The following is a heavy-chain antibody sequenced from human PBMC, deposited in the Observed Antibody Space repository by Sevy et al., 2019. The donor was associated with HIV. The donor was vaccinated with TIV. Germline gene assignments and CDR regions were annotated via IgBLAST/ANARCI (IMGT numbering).Heavy chain of an antibody. CDR1: GFTFSIYT. CDR2: FCFGGSKI. D-gene: IGHD2-8*01. Sequence: GGSLRLSCAASGFTFSIYTMSWVRQAPGKGLEWVSTFCFGGSKIYYADSVKGRFTISRVNSRNTVYLQMNSLGADDTAVYYCAREGCTQPHDYWGQGTLVTVSS. V-gene: IGHV3-23*01. CDR3: AREGCTQPHDY. J-gene: IGHJ4*02.